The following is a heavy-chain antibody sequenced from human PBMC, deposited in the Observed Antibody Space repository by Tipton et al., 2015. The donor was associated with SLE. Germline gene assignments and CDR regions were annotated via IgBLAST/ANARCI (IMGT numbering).Heavy chain of an antibody. D-gene: IGHD5-12*01. V-gene: IGHV4-39*07. CDR3: ARRTSGYAPDY. Sequence: TLSLTCTVSGGSITSSGFYRGWFRQPPGKGLEWIGSIDYSGRTYYTPSLKSQVTISVDTSKNQFSLKLSSVTAADTAFYYCARRTSGYAPDYWGQGTLVTVSS. CDR2: IDYSGRT. CDR1: GGSITSSGFY. J-gene: IGHJ4*02.